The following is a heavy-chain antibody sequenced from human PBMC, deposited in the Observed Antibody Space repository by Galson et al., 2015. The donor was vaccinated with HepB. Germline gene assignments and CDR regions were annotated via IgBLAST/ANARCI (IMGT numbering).Heavy chain of an antibody. V-gene: IGHV4-34*01. Sequence: LSLTCAVYGGSFSGYYWSWIRQPPGKGLEWIGEINHSGSTNYNPSLKSRVTISVDTSKNQFSLKLSSVTAADTAVYYCASRRRAIAAAGTSHPYWGQGTLVTVSS. CDR3: ASRRRAIAAAGTSHPY. J-gene: IGHJ4*02. D-gene: IGHD6-13*01. CDR1: GGSFSGYY. CDR2: INHSGST.